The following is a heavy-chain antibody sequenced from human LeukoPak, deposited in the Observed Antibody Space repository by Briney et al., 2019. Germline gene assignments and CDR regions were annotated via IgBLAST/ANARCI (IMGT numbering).Heavy chain of an antibody. J-gene: IGHJ6*03. V-gene: IGHV3-7*03. CDR1: GGSISSYY. CDR2: IKQDGSEK. D-gene: IGHD6-19*01. Sequence: ASETLSLTCTVSGGSISSYYWSWIRQPPGKGLEWVANIKQDGSEKYYVDSVKGRFTISRDSAKNTLYLQMNSLRAEDTAVYYCAKDRGSGWYHYMDVWGKGTTVTVSS. CDR3: AKDRGSGWYHYMDV.